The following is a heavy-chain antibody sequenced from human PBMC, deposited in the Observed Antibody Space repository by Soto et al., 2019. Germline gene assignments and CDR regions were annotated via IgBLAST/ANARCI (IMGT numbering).Heavy chain of an antibody. CDR3: ARDANCSGGSCYAPGNYYYYMDV. Sequence: QVQLVQSGAEVKKPGASVKVSCKASGYTFTSYYMHWVRQAPGQGLEWMGIINPSGGSTSYAQKFQGRVTMTRDTSTRTVYMELSSLRSEDTAVYYCARDANCSGGSCYAPGNYYYYMDVWGKGTTVTVSS. V-gene: IGHV1-46*03. D-gene: IGHD2-15*01. CDR2: INPSGGST. CDR1: GYTFTSYY. J-gene: IGHJ6*03.